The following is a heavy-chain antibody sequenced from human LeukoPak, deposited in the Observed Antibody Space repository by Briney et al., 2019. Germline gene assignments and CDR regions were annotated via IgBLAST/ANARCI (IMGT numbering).Heavy chain of an antibody. J-gene: IGHJ5*02. Sequence: WETLSLTCTVPGDSISSYYWSWIRQPAGKGLEWIGRVYVTGSANLNPALQSRVTMSVDTSKNQFSLKLTSVTAADTAVYYCARDRQWLVDHWGQGTLVTVSS. V-gene: IGHV4-4*07. CDR2: VYVTGSA. CDR3: ARDRQWLVDH. D-gene: IGHD6-19*01. CDR1: GDSISSYY.